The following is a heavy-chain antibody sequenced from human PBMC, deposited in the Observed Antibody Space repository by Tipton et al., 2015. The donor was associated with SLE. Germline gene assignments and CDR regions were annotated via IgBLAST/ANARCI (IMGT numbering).Heavy chain of an antibody. Sequence: GSLRLSCAASGFTFDDYTMHWVRQAPGKGLEWVSLISWDGGSTYYADSVKGRFTISRDNSKNSLYLQMNSLRTEDTALYYCAKGKTYYYDSSGYFDYWGQGTLVTVSS. J-gene: IGHJ4*02. CDR3: AKGKTYYYDSSGYFDY. V-gene: IGHV3-43*01. D-gene: IGHD3-22*01. CDR2: ISWDGGST. CDR1: GFTFDDYT.